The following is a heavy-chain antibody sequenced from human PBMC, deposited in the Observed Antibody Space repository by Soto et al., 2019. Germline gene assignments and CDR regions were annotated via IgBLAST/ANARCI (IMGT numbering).Heavy chain of an antibody. CDR1: GDSMASYY. D-gene: IGHD5-12*01. V-gene: IGHV4-59*08. Sequence: SGTLPLTCTVSGDSMASYYWSWIRQPPGKGLEWIGFIYYTGNTKYNPSLKSRVTISIDTSKNQFSLKLSSVTAADTAVYYCARSHIVPRLFMYPYDYWGQGTLVTVPS. CDR2: IYYTGNT. CDR3: ARSHIVPRLFMYPYDY. J-gene: IGHJ4*02.